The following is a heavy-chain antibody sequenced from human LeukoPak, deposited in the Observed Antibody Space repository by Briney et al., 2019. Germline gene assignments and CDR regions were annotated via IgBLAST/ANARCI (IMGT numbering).Heavy chain of an antibody. CDR1: GGSFSGYY. D-gene: IGHD6-19*01. Sequence: SETLSLTCAVYGGSFSGYYWSWIRQPPGKGLEWIGEINHSGSTNYNPSLKSRVTISVDTSKNQFSLKLSSVTAADTAVYYCASEQSGYYFDYWGQGTLVTVSS. V-gene: IGHV4-34*01. CDR2: INHSGST. J-gene: IGHJ4*02. CDR3: ASEQSGYYFDY.